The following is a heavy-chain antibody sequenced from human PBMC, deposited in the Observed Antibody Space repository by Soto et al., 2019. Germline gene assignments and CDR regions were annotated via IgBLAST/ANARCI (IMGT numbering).Heavy chain of an antibody. Sequence: GESLKISCKGSGYSFTSYWIGWVRQMPGKGLEWMGIIYPGDSDTRYSPSFQGQVTISADKSKSTLYLQMNSLRAEDTALYYCAKGRSYYYYYGVDVWGQGTTVTVSS. V-gene: IGHV5-51*01. CDR2: IYPGDSDT. CDR3: AKGRSYYYYYGVDV. CDR1: GYSFTSYW. J-gene: IGHJ6*02.